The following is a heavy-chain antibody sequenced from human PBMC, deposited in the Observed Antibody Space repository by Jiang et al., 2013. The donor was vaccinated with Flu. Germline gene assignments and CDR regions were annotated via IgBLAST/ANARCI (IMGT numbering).Heavy chain of an antibody. J-gene: IGHJ4*02. CDR1: SYG. CDR3: AKDQHLAMTPPYIDY. D-gene: IGHD2-2*01. CDR2: ISYDGSNK. Sequence: SYGMHWVRQAPGKGLEWVAVISYDGSNKYYADSVKGRFTISRDNSKNTLYLQMNSLRAEDTAVYYCAKDQHLAMTPPYIDYWGQGTLVTVSS. V-gene: IGHV3-30*18.